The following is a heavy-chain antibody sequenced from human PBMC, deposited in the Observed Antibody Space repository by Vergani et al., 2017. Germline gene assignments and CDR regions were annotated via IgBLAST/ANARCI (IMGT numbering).Heavy chain of an antibody. CDR1: GYTFTGYY. CDR3: ARVEKGSLNNVLHLSLDY. Sequence: QVQLVQSGAEVKKPGASVKVSCKASGYTFTGYYMHWVRQAPGQGLEWMGWINPNSGGTNDAQKFQGRVTMTRDTSISTAYMELSRLRSDDTAVYYCARVEKGSLNNVLHLSLDYWGQGTLVTVSS. CDR2: INPNSGGT. V-gene: IGHV1-2*02. D-gene: IGHD1-14*01. J-gene: IGHJ4*02.